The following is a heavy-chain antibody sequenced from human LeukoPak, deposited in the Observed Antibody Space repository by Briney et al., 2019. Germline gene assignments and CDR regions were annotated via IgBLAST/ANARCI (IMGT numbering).Heavy chain of an antibody. CDR3: ARDICSSTSCYTFDY. J-gene: IGHJ4*02. Sequence: GSSVKVSCKASGGTFSSYAISWVRQAPGQGLEWMGRIIPILGIANYAQKFQGRVTITADKSTSTVYMELSSLRSEDTAVYYCARDICSSTSCYTFDYWGQGTLVTVSS. V-gene: IGHV1-69*04. CDR1: GGTFSSYA. CDR2: IIPILGIA. D-gene: IGHD2-2*02.